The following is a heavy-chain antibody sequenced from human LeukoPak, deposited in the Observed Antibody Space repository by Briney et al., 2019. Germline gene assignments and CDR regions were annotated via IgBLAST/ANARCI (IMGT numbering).Heavy chain of an antibody. CDR1: GGSFSSSSYY. V-gene: IGHV4-39*01. J-gene: IGHJ6*03. Sequence: SETLSLTCTVSGGSFSSSSYYWGWISQPPGKGLEWIGSIYYSGSTYYNPSLKSRVTISVDTSKNQFSLKLSSVTAADTAVYYCARTSDTGGGPYYYYMDVWGKGTTVTVSS. D-gene: IGHD2-8*02. CDR2: IYYSGST. CDR3: ARTSDTGGGPYYYYMDV.